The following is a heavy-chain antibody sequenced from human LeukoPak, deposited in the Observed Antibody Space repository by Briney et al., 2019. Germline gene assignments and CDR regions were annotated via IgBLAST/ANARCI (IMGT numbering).Heavy chain of an antibody. CDR2: FIPILGTP. J-gene: IGHJ6*02. V-gene: IGHV1-69*13. CDR1: GGTFRSYG. Sequence: SVKVSCKTSGGTFRSYGLNWVRQAPGQGLEWMGGFIPILGTPKYAQNLQGRVTITADESTSTGYMELSNLRYEDTAVYYCARGLYCSSSTSCYDYGMDVWGQGTTVTVSS. CDR3: ARGLYCSSSTSCYDYGMDV. D-gene: IGHD2-2*01.